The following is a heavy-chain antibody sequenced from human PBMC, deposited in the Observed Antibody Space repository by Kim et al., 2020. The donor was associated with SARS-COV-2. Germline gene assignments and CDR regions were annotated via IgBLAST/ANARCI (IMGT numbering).Heavy chain of an antibody. CDR1: GGSISSSSYY. J-gene: IGHJ4*02. CDR2: IYYSGST. Sequence: SETLSLTCTVSGGSISSSSYYWGWIRQPPGKGLEWIGSIYYSGSTYYNPSLKSRVTISVDTSKNQFSLKLSSVTAADTAVYYCAGWGYDFWSGSPAPQFDYWGQGTLVTVSS. D-gene: IGHD3-3*01. CDR3: AGWGYDFWSGSPAPQFDY. V-gene: IGHV4-39*01.